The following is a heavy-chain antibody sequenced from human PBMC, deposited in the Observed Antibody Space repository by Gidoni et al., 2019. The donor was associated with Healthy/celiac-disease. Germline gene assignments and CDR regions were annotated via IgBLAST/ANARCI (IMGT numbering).Heavy chain of an antibody. CDR1: GFTFSSYA. V-gene: IGHV3-30-3*01. D-gene: IGHD6-13*01. J-gene: IGHJ2*01. CDR3: ARETAAAGDWYFDL. Sequence: QVQLVESGGGVVQPGRSLRLSCAASGFTFSSYAMHWVRQAPGKGLEWVAVISYDGSNKYSADSVKGRFTISRDNSKNTLYLQMNSLRAEDTAVYYCARETAAAGDWYFDLWGRGTLVTVSS. CDR2: ISYDGSNK.